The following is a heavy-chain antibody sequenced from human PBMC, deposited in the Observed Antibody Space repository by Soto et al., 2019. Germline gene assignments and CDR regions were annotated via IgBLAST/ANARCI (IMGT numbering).Heavy chain of an antibody. CDR1: GGSISSSTYH. Sequence: QLQLQESGPGLVKPSETLSLTCTVSGGSISSSTYHWAWIRQPPGKGLEWIASIYYTGTTYYSPSFKSRGTKSVDTSKNHFSLQLSSATAADTAVYYCSRERESASEHWGQGTLVTVSS. V-gene: IGHV4-39*02. CDR2: IYYTGTT. CDR3: SRERESASEH. J-gene: IGHJ4*02.